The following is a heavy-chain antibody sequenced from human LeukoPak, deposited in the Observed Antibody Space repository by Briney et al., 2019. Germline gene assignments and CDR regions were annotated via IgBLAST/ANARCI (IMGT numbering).Heavy chain of an antibody. D-gene: IGHD6-13*01. Sequence: PEGSLRLSCAASGFIFSNYEMNWVRQTPGKGLEWVSYISDHGKSRNYGDSVKGRFAISRDNAKNSLYLQMNSLRVEDTAVYFCARARIAAPLLDYWGQGSLVTVSS. CDR1: GFIFSNYE. V-gene: IGHV3-48*03. J-gene: IGHJ4*02. CDR2: ISDHGKSR. CDR3: ARARIAAPLLDY.